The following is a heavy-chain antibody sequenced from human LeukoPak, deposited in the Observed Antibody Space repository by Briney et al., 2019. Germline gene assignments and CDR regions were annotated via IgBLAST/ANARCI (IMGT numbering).Heavy chain of an antibody. V-gene: IGHV4-59*12. D-gene: IGHD3-22*01. J-gene: IGHJ5*02. Sequence: SATLSLTCTVSGGSISSYYWSWIRQPPGKGLEWIGYIYYSGSTNYNPSLKSRVTISVDTSKNQFSLKLSSVTAADTAVYYCARSYYDSSGLNWFDPWGQGTLVTVSS. CDR3: ARSYYDSSGLNWFDP. CDR2: IYYSGST. CDR1: GGSISSYY.